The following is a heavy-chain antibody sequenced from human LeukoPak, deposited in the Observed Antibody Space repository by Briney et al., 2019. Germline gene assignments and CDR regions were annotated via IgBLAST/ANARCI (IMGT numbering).Heavy chain of an antibody. D-gene: IGHD5-12*01. CDR2: IYGDDDK. J-gene: IGHJ3*02. Sequence: SGPTLVKPTQTLTLTCTFSAFSLSTSGVGVGWIRQPPGKALEWLAIIYGDDDKRYSPSLKSRLTITKDTSKNQEVLTMTNMDPVDTATYYCAHLARSSSAFDIWGQGTMVTVSS. CDR1: AFSLSTSGVG. V-gene: IGHV2-5*02. CDR3: AHLARSSSAFDI.